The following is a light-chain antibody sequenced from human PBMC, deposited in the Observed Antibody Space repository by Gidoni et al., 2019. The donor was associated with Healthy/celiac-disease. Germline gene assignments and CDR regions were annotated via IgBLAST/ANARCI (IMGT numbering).Light chain of an antibody. CDR2: GAS. CDR1: QSVSSN. CDR3: QQYNNWPIT. Sequence: IVMTQSPATLSVSPGERATLSCRASQSVSSNLAWYQQKPGQAPRLLIYGASTRATGIPARFSGSGSGTEFTLTISSLQSEDFAVYYCQQYNNWPITFXQXTRLEIK. J-gene: IGKJ5*01. V-gene: IGKV3D-15*01.